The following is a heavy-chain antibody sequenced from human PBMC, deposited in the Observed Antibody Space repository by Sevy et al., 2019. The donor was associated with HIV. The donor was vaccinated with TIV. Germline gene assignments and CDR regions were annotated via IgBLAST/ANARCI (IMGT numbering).Heavy chain of an antibody. V-gene: IGHV3-48*02. CDR2: ISSSSSTI. CDR1: GFTFSSYS. D-gene: IGHD6-19*01. CDR3: ARGENGGWYGDAFDI. J-gene: IGHJ3*02. Sequence: GGSLRLSCAASGFTFSSYSMNWVRQAPGKGLEWVSYISSSSSTIYYADSVKGRFTISRDNAKNSLYLQMNSLRDEDTAVYYYARGENGGWYGDAFDIWGQGTMVTVSS.